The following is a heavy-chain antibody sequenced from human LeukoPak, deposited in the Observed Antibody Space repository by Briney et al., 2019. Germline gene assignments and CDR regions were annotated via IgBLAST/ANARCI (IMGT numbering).Heavy chain of an antibody. CDR2: IGTSGDT. CDR1: GFTFSNAW. J-gene: IGHJ2*01. CDR3: AKSKIVQGRGYFDL. Sequence: GGSLRLSCAASGFTFSNAWMSWVRQAPGKGPEWVSTIGTSGDTYYADSVKGRFTISRDNSNNALYLHMNSLRAEDAAVYYCAKSKIVQGRGYFDLWGRGTLVTVSS. D-gene: IGHD1-26*01. V-gene: IGHV3-23*01.